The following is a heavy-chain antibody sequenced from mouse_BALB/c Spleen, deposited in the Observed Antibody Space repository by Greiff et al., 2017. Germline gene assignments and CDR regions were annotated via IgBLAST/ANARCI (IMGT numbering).Heavy chain of an antibody. CDR3: ARWRYGDY. V-gene: IGHV1S29*02. Sequence: VQLLQSGPELVKPGASGKISCKASGYTFTDFKMHWVKQSPGKSLEWIGYIYPYNGGTGYNQKFKSKATLTVDNSSSTAYMELGSLTSEDSAVYYCARWRYGDYWGQGTSVTVSS. J-gene: IGHJ4*01. CDR2: IYPYNGGT. D-gene: IGHD2-14*01. CDR1: GYTFTDFK.